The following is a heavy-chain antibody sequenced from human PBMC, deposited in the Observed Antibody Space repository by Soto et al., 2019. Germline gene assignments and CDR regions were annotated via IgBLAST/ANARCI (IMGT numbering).Heavy chain of an antibody. CDR2: INAGNGNT. Sequence: ASVKVSCKASGYTFTSYAMHWVRQAPGQRLEWMGWINAGNGNTKYSQKFQGRVTITRDTSASTAYMELSSLRSEDTAVYYCAREQHDYVWGSYRYTPFDPWGQGTLVTVSS. J-gene: IGHJ5*02. V-gene: IGHV1-3*01. CDR3: AREQHDYVWGSYRYTPFDP. CDR1: GYTFTSYA. D-gene: IGHD3-16*02.